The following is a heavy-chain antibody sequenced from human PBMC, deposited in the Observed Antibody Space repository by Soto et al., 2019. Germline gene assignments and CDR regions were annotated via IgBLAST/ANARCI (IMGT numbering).Heavy chain of an antibody. D-gene: IGHD5-12*01. CDR2: TFFRYQWFN. Sequence: SQTLSLTSYISGDSVSSKSDACTWIRQSPLRVLEWLGRTFFRYQWFNDYAPSVKRRLTINPDTSKNQFCLKLCSVAPADTAIYYCARRMFERGSAFDSWGQGRLVTVSS. CDR1: GDSVSSKSDA. J-gene: IGHJ4*02. V-gene: IGHV6-1*01. CDR3: ARRMFERGSAFDS.